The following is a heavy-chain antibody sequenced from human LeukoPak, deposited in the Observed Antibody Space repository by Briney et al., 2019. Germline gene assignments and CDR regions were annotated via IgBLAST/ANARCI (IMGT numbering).Heavy chain of an antibody. CDR1: GFTFSDDD. V-gene: IGHV3-23*01. CDR3: AKELSQVYYDSSGYLYYFDY. CDR2: ISGSGGST. J-gene: IGHJ4*02. Sequence: PGGSLSLSCAASGFTFSDDDLNWVRQAPGKGLEWVSAISGSGGSTYYADSVKGRFTISRDNSKNTLYLQMNSLRAEDTAVYHCAKELSQVYYDSSGYLYYFDYWGQGTLVTVSS. D-gene: IGHD3-22*01.